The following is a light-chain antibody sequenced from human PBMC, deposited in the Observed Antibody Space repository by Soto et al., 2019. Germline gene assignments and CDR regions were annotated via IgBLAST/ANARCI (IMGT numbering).Light chain of an antibody. Sequence: PGERGPLSCTASQSVSSNYLAWFQQKPGQVPRLLIYAASSRATGIPDRFSGSGSGTDFTPTISSLQSEDFAVYFCQQRSNWPPITFGQGTRLEIK. CDR2: AAS. CDR3: QQRSNWPPIT. J-gene: IGKJ5*01. CDR1: QSVSSNY. V-gene: IGKV3D-20*02.